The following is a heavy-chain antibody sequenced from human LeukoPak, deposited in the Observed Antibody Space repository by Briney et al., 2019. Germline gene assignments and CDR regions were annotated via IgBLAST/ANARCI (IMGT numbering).Heavy chain of an antibody. Sequence: GGSLRLSCAASGFTFNTYTMNWVRQAPGKGLEWVSSISSSSSYIYYADSMKGRFTISRDNAKNSLYLQMNSLRAEDTAVYYCARDYYYVSGSFDAFDIWGQGTLVTVSS. CDR3: ARDYYYVSGSFDAFDI. D-gene: IGHD3-10*01. CDR1: GFTFNTYT. J-gene: IGHJ3*02. CDR2: ISSSSSYI. V-gene: IGHV3-21*01.